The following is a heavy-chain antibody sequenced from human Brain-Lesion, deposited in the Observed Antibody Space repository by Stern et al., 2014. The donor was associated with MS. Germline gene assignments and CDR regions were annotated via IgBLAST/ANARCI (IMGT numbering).Heavy chain of an antibody. CDR3: ARRGDSSSSGFDY. CDR1: GYRFTSHW. CDR2: IWPGDSDT. Sequence: QLVQSGAEVKKPGASLKISCKGSGYRFTSHWIRWVRQVPGKGLEWMGMIWPGDSDTRYSPSFQGQVTSSADKSSSTAYRQGSSLQASDTAMYYCARRGDSSSSGFDYWGQGTLVIVSS. V-gene: IGHV5-51*01. J-gene: IGHJ4*02. D-gene: IGHD6-6*01.